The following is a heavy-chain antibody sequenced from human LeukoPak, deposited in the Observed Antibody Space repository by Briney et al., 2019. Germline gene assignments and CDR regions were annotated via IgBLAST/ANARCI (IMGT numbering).Heavy chain of an antibody. CDR3: ARHPSDSSGPHAPLDY. V-gene: IGHV3-30*01. D-gene: IGHD3-22*01. J-gene: IGHJ4*02. CDR1: GFTFSRYA. Sequence: PGRSLRLSCAASGFTFSRYAMHWVRQAPGKGLEWVAVISYDGSNKYYADSVKGRFTISRDNSKNTLYLQMNSLRGDDTAVYYCARHPSDSSGPHAPLDYWGQGTLVTVSS. CDR2: ISYDGSNK.